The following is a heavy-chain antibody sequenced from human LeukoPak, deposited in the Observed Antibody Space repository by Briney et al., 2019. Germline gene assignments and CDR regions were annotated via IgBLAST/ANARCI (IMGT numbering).Heavy chain of an antibody. Sequence: GGSRRLSCAASGFTFSSYGMHWVRQAPGKGLEWVAVIWYDGSNKYYADSVKGRFTISRDNSKNTLYLQMNSPRAEDTAVYYCAKDWEDAIDPWGQGTLVTVSS. CDR3: AKDWEDAIDP. V-gene: IGHV3-33*06. CDR1: GFTFSSYG. J-gene: IGHJ5*02. D-gene: IGHD1-26*01. CDR2: IWYDGSNK.